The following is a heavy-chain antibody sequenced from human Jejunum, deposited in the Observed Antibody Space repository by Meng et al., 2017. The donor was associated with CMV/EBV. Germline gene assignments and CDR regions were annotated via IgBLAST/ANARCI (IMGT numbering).Heavy chain of an antibody. J-gene: IGHJ6*02. CDR2: IKQDGSER. V-gene: IGHV3-7*01. Sequence: SGFTFSSYWMNWVRQVPGKGLDWVANIKQDGSERYYVESVKGRFTISRNNAKNSLFLQLDGLRAEDTAVYYCARQKCGGDCDMDVWGQGTTVTVSS. CDR1: GFTFSSYW. CDR3: ARQKCGGDCDMDV. D-gene: IGHD2-21*01.